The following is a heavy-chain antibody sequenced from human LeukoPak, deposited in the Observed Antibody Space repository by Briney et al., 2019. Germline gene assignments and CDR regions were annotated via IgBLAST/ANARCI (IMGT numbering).Heavy chain of an antibody. J-gene: IGHJ4*02. CDR3: VKESTSSGYYYAPDY. D-gene: IGHD3-22*01. V-gene: IGHV3-23*01. Sequence: QTGGSLRLSCAASGFTFSTYAMSWVRQAPGKGVEWVSASSGSGGSTYYADSVKGRFTISRDKSKNTLYLKMNSLRDEDTAVYYCVKESTSSGYYYAPDYWGQGTLVTVS. CDR1: GFTFSTYA. CDR2: SSGSGGST.